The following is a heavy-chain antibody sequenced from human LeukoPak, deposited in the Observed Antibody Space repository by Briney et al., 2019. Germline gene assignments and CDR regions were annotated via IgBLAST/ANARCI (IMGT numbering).Heavy chain of an antibody. CDR1: GFTFSSYG. CDR2: ISYDGSNK. D-gene: IGHD3-22*01. J-gene: IGHJ4*02. V-gene: IGHV3-30*18. Sequence: GGSLRLSCAASGFTFSSYGMHWVRQAPGKGLEWVAVISYDGSNKYYADSVKGRFTISRDNSKNTLYLQMNSLRAEDTAVYYCAKGDDYDSSGYLSPFDYWGQGTLVTVSS. CDR3: AKGDDYDSSGYLSPFDY.